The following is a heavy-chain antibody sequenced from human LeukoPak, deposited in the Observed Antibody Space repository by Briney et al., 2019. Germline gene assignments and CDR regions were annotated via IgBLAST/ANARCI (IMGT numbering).Heavy chain of an antibody. CDR1: GFTFRSAW. J-gene: IGHJ4*02. CDR2: IRKKTDGATT. D-gene: IGHD6-13*01. Sequence: GGSLILSCAASGFTFRSAWMNWVRQAPGKGLEWVGRIRKKTDGATTDYAAPVNGRFTISRDDSQSTLYLQMNSLKTEDTAVYYCTTEPGGIGLFDGYWGQGTLVTVSS. CDR3: TTEPGGIGLFDGY. V-gene: IGHV3-15*01.